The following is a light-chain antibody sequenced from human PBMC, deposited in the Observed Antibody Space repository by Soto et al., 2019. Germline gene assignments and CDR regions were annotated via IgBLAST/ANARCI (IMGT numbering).Light chain of an antibody. Sequence: EIVLTQYPATLSLSPGERATLSCRASQSVSSYLAWYQQKPGQAPRLLIYDASNRATGIPARFSGSGSGTDFTLTISSLEPEDFAVYYCQQRSNWPPGRTFGQGTKVEIK. V-gene: IGKV3-11*01. J-gene: IGKJ1*01. CDR2: DAS. CDR3: QQRSNWPPGRT. CDR1: QSVSSY.